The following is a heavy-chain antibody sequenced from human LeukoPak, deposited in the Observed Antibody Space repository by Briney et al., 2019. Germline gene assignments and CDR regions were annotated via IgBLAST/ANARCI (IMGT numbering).Heavy chain of an antibody. J-gene: IGHJ3*02. CDR1: GYSFTSYW. Sequence: GESLKISCKGSGYSFTSYWIGWVRQMPGKGLEWMGIIYPGDSDTRYSPSFQGQVTISADKSISTAYLQWSSLKASDTAMYYCARDVGYYGSGNQWAFDIWGQGTMVTVSS. CDR3: ARDVGYYGSGNQWAFDI. D-gene: IGHD3-10*01. V-gene: IGHV5-51*01. CDR2: IYPGDSDT.